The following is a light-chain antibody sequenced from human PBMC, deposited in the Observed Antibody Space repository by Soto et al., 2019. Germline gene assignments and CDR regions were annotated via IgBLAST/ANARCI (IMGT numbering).Light chain of an antibody. CDR2: GAS. CDR3: QQGSDWYT. V-gene: IGKV3-11*01. Sequence: PGERATLSCRASQSVSNYLAWYQQKPGQAPRLLIYGASNRATGIPPRFSGSESGTFFTLTISRLEPEDCAVYYCQQGSDWYTFGQGTKLEIK. CDR1: QSVSNY. J-gene: IGKJ2*01.